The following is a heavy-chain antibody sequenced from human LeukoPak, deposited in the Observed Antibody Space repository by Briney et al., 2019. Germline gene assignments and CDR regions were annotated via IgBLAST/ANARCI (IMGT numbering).Heavy chain of an antibody. CDR3: ARGPGSMDV. CDR1: GFTFSSYS. Sequence: GGSLRHSCAASGFTFSSYSMNWVRQAPGKGLEWVSYISTSSSTIYYADSVKGRFTISRDNAKDSLYLQMNSLRAEDTAVYYCARGPGSMDVWGQGTTVTVSS. J-gene: IGHJ6*02. V-gene: IGHV3-48*01. CDR2: ISTSSSTI.